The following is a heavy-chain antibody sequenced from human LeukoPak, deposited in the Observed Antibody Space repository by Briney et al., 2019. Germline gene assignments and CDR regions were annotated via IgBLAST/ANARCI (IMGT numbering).Heavy chain of an antibody. Sequence: ASVKVSCKASGYTFTSYAMHWVRQAPGQRLEWMGWINAGNGNTKHSQKFQGRVTITRDTSASTAYMELSSLRSEDTAVYYCARDNRVLMDVWGQGTTVTVSS. CDR3: ARDNRVLMDV. J-gene: IGHJ6*02. V-gene: IGHV1-3*01. D-gene: IGHD2/OR15-2a*01. CDR1: GYTFTSYA. CDR2: INAGNGNT.